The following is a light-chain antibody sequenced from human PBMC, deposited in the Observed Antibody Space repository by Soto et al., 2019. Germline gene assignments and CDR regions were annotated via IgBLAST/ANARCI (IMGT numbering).Light chain of an antibody. CDR2: EVT. J-gene: IGLJ1*01. CDR1: TSDIGAYNY. V-gene: IGLV2-8*01. CDR3: SSFAGTNSFV. Sequence: QSALTQPPSASGSPGQSVTISCTGTTSDIGAYNYVCWYQQRPGKAPKLIIYEVTRRPSGVPDRIFGSKSYTTASLTVSGLQAEDEADYYCSSFAGTNSFVFGTGTKLTVL.